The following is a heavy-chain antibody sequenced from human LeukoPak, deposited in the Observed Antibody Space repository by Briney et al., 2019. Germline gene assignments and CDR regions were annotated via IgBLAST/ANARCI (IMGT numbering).Heavy chain of an antibody. V-gene: IGHV3-23*01. D-gene: IGHD3-16*01. CDR3: AKGAGFYVWGNNAFDI. J-gene: IGHJ3*02. Sequence: GGSLRLSCAASGFTFSSYAMSWVRQAPGKGLEWVSAISGSGGSTYYADSVKGRFTISRDNSKNTLYLQMNSLRAEDTAVYYCAKGAGFYVWGNNAFDIWGQGTMVTVSS. CDR2: ISGSGGST. CDR1: GFTFSSYA.